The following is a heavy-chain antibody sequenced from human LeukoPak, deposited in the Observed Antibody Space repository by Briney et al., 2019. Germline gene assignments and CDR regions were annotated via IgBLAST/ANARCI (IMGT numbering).Heavy chain of an antibody. V-gene: IGHV3-23*01. J-gene: IGHJ4*02. D-gene: IGHD2-15*01. CDR3: AKGRCSGGSCYGRGFDY. CDR1: GFTFDTYA. Sequence: GGSLRLSCAASGFTFDTYALSWVRQAPGKGLEWVSGLSGSGGSTYYADSVKGRFTISRDNAKNTLYLQMNSLRAEDTAVYYCAKGRCSGGSCYGRGFDYWGQGTLVTVSS. CDR2: LSGSGGST.